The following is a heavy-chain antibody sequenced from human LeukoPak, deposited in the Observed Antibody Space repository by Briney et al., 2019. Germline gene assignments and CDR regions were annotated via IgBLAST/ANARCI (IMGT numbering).Heavy chain of an antibody. Sequence: GGSLRLSCAASGFTFSSYAMSWVRQAPGKGLECVSTISGSGGSTYYTDSVKGRFTISRDNSKNMLFLQMNSLRAEDTAVYYCAKDQNYYASGSYYNNWGQGTLVTVSS. V-gene: IGHV3-23*01. CDR1: GFTFSSYA. D-gene: IGHD3-10*01. CDR3: AKDQNYYASGSYYNN. J-gene: IGHJ4*02. CDR2: ISGSGGST.